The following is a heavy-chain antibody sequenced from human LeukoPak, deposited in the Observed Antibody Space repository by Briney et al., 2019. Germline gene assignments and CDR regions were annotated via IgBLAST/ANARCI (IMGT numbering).Heavy chain of an antibody. CDR1: GVTFSNYW. D-gene: IGHD1-26*01. CDR2: IKQDGSEK. J-gene: IGHJ4*02. V-gene: IGHV3-7*01. Sequence: TGGSLRLSCAASGVTFSNYWMSWVRQAPGKGLEWVANIKQDGSEKYYVDSVKGRFTISRDNAKNSLYLQMNSLRAEDTAVYYCARDAATTPFDYWGQGTLVTVSS. CDR3: ARDAATTPFDY.